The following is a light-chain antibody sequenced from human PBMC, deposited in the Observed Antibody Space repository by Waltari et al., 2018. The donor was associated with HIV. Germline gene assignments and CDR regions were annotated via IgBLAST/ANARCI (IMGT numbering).Light chain of an antibody. V-gene: IGLV3-21*02. CDR1: NIGSKS. J-gene: IGLJ2*01. Sequence: SYVLTQPPSVSVAPGQTARFTCGGNNIGSKSVHWYQQKPGQAPLLVLFDERFSGSNSGNTATLTISRVEAGDEADYYCQVWDSSSDVVFGGGTKLTVL. CDR3: QVWDSSSDVV.